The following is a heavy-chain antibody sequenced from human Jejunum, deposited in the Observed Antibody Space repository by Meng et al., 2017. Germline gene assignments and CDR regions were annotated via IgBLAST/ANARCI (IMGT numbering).Heavy chain of an antibody. J-gene: IGHJ3*02. CDR3: ARGHSYERTPGAFDI. CDR2: INPKIGYI. CDR1: GYTFISYG. V-gene: IGHV1-18*01. D-gene: IGHD3-16*01. Sequence: ASVKVSCKASGYTFISYGFTWVRQAPGQGPEWMGWINPKIGYIEYPQKFKGSVTLTTDTSTSTSYMELRSLTSDDTAVYYCARGHSYERTPGAFDIWGQGPM.